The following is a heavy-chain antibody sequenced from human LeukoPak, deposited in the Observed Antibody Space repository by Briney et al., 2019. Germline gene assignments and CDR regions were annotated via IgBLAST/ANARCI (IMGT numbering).Heavy chain of an antibody. CDR3: ARGPYNPYSSSWYGWYFDL. V-gene: IGHV4-34*01. D-gene: IGHD6-13*01. CDR2: INHSGST. CDR1: GGSFSGYY. Sequence: PSETLSLTCAVYGGSFSGYYWSWIRQPPGKGLEWIGEINHSGSTNYNPSLKSRVTISVDTSKNQFSLKLSSVTAADTAVYYCARGPYNPYSSSWYGWYFDLWGRGTLVTVSS. J-gene: IGHJ2*01.